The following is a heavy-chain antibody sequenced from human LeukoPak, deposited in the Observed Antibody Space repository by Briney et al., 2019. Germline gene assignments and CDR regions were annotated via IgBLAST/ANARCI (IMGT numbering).Heavy chain of an antibody. J-gene: IGHJ3*02. V-gene: IGHV3-30-3*01. Sequence: GGSLRLSCAASGFTFSSYAMHWVRQAPGKGLEWVAVISYDGSNKYYADSVKGRFTISRDNSKNTLYLQMNSLRAEDTALYYCAKDIDGDTAMAHAFDIWGQGTMVTVSS. CDR1: GFTFSSYA. D-gene: IGHD5-18*01. CDR2: ISYDGSNK. CDR3: AKDIDGDTAMAHAFDI.